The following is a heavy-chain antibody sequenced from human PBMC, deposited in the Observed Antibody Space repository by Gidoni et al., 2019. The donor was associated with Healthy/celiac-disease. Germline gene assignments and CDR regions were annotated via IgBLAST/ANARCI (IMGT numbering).Heavy chain of an antibody. J-gene: IGHJ4*02. CDR2: INAGNGNT. CDR3: ALGGYDSSGYYYVGGY. Sequence: QVQLVQSGDEVKKPGASVKVSCKASGYTFTRYAMHWVRQAPGQRLEWMGWINAGNGNTKYSQKFQGRVTITSDTSASTAYMELSSLISEDTAVYSCALGGYDSSGYYYVGGYWGQGTLVTVSS. D-gene: IGHD3-22*01. CDR1: GYTFTRYA. V-gene: IGHV1-3*01.